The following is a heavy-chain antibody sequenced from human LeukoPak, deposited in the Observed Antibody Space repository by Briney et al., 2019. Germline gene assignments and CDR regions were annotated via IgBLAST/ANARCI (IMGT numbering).Heavy chain of an antibody. CDR1: GGSISSYY. CDR3: ASGEMSTYDYVWGGYRILSSLSFDI. D-gene: IGHD3-16*02. CDR2: IYYSGST. J-gene: IGHJ3*02. Sequence: SETLSLTCTVSGGSISSYYWSWIRQPPGKGLEWIGYIYYSGSTNYNPSLKSRVTISVDTSKNQFSLKLSSVTAADTAVYYCASGEMSTYDYVWGGYRILSSLSFDIWGQGTMVTVSS. V-gene: IGHV4-59*01.